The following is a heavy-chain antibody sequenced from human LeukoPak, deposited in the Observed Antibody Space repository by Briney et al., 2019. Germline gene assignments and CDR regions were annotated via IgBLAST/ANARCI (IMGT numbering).Heavy chain of an antibody. D-gene: IGHD4-17*01. CDR1: GFTFSDYY. CDR2: ISSSGSTI. V-gene: IGHV3-11*01. Sequence: PGGSLRLSCAASGFTFSDYYMSWIRQAPGKGLEWVSYISSSGSTIYYADSVKGRFTISRDNAKNSLYLQMNSLRAEDTAVYYCAREGAYGDSLYYFDYWGQGTLVTVSS. CDR3: AREGAYGDSLYYFDY. J-gene: IGHJ4*02.